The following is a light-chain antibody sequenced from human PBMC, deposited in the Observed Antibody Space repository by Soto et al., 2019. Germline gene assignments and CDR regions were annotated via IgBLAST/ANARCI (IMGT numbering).Light chain of an antibody. CDR3: HQYNNWPPRYT. CDR1: QSGSST. CDR2: GAF. J-gene: IGKJ2*01. V-gene: IGKV3-15*01. Sequence: DIVMTQSPATLSVSPGERATLYCSASQSGSSTLAWYQQKPCQAHRLLIYGAFTRATGIPARFSGSGSGTEFTLTHSCLQSEDFAVYYCHQYNNWPPRYTFGQGTKLEIK.